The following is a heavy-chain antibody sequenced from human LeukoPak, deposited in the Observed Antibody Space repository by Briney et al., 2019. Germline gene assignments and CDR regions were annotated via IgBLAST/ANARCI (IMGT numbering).Heavy chain of an antibody. V-gene: IGHV1-18*01. J-gene: IGHJ3*02. CDR3: ARERDCSSTSCYDAFDI. D-gene: IGHD2-2*01. Sequence: ASVKVSCKASGYTFTSYGISWVRQAPGQGLEWMGWISAYNGNTNYAQKLQGRVTMTTDTSTSTAYMELRSLRSDDTAVYYCARERDCSSTSCYDAFDIWGQGTVVTVSS. CDR1: GYTFTSYG. CDR2: ISAYNGNT.